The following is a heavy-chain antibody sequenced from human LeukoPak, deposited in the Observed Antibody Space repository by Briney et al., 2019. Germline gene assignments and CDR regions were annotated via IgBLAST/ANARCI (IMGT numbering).Heavy chain of an antibody. D-gene: IGHD2-2*01. CDR3: AREIGYCSSTSCPI. V-gene: IGHV3-48*04. Sequence: PGGSLRLSCAASGFTFINYGMHWVRQAPGKGLEWVSYISSSSSTIYYADSVKGRFTISRDNAENSLYLQMNSLRAEDTAVYYCAREIGYCSSTSCPIGGQGTLVTVSS. CDR1: GFTFINYG. CDR2: ISSSSSTI. J-gene: IGHJ4*02.